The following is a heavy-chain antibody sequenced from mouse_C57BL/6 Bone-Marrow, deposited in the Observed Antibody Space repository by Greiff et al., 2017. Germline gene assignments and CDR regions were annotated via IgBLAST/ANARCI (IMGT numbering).Heavy chain of an antibody. D-gene: IGHD1-1*01. CDR2: IYPGSGST. Sequence: QVHVKQPGAELVKPGASVKMSCKASGYTFTSYWITWVKQRPGQGLEWIGDIYPGSGSTNYNEKFKSKATLTVDTSSSTAYMQLSSLTSEDSAVYYCARRDYYGSSYGYAMVYWGQGTSVTVSS. CDR1: GYTFTSYW. V-gene: IGHV1-55*01. J-gene: IGHJ4*01. CDR3: ARRDYYGSSYGYAMVY.